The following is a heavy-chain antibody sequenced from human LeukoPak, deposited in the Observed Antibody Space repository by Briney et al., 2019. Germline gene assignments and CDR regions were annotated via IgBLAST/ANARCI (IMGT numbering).Heavy chain of an antibody. CDR2: ISYDGSNK. CDR3: AKDPSSVVPAAKTLYYYYYGIDV. V-gene: IGHV3-30*18. D-gene: IGHD2-2*01. CDR1: GFTFSSYG. J-gene: IGHJ6*04. Sequence: GRSLRLSCAASGFTFSSYGMHWVRQAPGKGLEWVAVISYDGSNKYYADSVKGRFTISRDNSKNTLYLQMNSLRAEDTAVYYCAKDPSSVVPAAKTLYYYYYGIDVWGKGTTVTVSS.